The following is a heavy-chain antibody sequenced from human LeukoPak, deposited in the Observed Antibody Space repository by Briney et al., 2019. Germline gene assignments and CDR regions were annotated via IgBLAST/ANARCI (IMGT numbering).Heavy chain of an antibody. Sequence: SETLSLTCTVSGGSISGYYWTWIRQPPGKGLECIGYIYASGSTNYNPSLKSRVTISVDTSKNQFSLKLSSVTAADTAFYYCARPYCGSTSCYIFGFDIWGQGTMVTVSS. CDR2: IYASGST. CDR1: GGSISGYY. J-gene: IGHJ3*02. V-gene: IGHV4-4*09. D-gene: IGHD2-2*01. CDR3: ARPYCGSTSCYIFGFDI.